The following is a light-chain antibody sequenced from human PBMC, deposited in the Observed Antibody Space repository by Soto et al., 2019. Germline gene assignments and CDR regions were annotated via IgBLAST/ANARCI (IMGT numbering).Light chain of an antibody. CDR1: QRVTNNY. CDR3: QQYGSSPLT. CDR2: GAS. V-gene: IGKV3-20*01. J-gene: IGKJ4*01. Sequence: EIVLTQSPVSLSLSPGEGATLSCRASQRVTNNYVAWYQQKPGQAPRLLIHGASSRATGSPDRFSGSGSGIDFTLTISRLEPEDLAVYYCQQYGSSPLTFGGGTQVEIK.